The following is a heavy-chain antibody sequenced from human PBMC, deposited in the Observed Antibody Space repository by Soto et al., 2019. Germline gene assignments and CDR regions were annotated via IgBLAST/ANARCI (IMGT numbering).Heavy chain of an antibody. V-gene: IGHV3-7*05. CDR1: GFSFASSW. CDR3: ARDVSPGSSSLYLDTFDI. CDR2: IKKDGSKI. J-gene: IGHJ3*02. Sequence: EVQLVESGGDLVQPGGSLRLSCAASGFSFASSWMTWVRQAPGKGLEGVANIKKDGSKINYLDSVRGRFTVSRDNAKNPLYLEMNSLRAEDTALYYCARDVSPGSSSLYLDTFDIWGQGTMVTVSS. D-gene: IGHD6-13*01.